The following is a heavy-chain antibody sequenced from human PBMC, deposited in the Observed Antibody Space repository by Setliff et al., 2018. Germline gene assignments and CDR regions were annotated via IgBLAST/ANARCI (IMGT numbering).Heavy chain of an antibody. Sequence: GGSLRLSCAASGFPYSNNAFHWVRQTPGKGLEWVAVISYDGTITHYVDSVKGRFSISRDNSQNTLYLQMNSLSPEDTALYYCASSSGGNYEAYFDYWGQGTLVTVSS. V-gene: IGHV3-30*04. J-gene: IGHJ4*02. CDR3: ASSSGGNYEAYFDY. CDR1: GFPYSNNA. CDR2: ISYDGTIT. D-gene: IGHD2-15*01.